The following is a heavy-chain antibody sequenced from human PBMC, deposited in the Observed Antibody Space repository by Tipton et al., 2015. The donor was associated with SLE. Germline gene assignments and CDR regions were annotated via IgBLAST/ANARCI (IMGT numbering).Heavy chain of an antibody. Sequence: SLRLSCAASGFTFSVYEMFWVRQAPGKGLEWVSYISSSGTTVYYADSVRGRFTISRDNAKNSLYLQMNSLRVEDTAVYYCARGQSEWELLVDIDCCGQGTLVTVSS. CDR1: GFTFSVYE. CDR3: ARGQSEWELLVDIDC. V-gene: IGHV3-48*03. CDR2: ISSSGTTV. D-gene: IGHD1-26*01. J-gene: IGHJ4*02.